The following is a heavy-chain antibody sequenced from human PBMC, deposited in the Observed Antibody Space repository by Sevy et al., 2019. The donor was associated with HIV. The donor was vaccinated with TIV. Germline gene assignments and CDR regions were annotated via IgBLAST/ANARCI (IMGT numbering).Heavy chain of an antibody. Sequence: GGCLRLSCAGSGFSFKNVWMTWVRQTPGKGLEWVGHAKRKSDGGSIDYGSPMNGRFTISRDDSKDMLYLQMSSLKTEDTGVYYCATVLGAGAAGAFEIWGQGTMVTVSS. V-gene: IGHV3-15*01. CDR2: AKRKSDGGSI. J-gene: IGHJ3*02. CDR1: GFSFKNVW. CDR3: ATVLGAGAAGAFEI. D-gene: IGHD1-26*01.